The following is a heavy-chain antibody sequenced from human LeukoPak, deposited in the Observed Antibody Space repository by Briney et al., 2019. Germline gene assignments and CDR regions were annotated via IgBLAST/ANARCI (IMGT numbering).Heavy chain of an antibody. J-gene: IGHJ4*02. CDR3: ARRIAVAGPAEDYFDY. D-gene: IGHD6-19*01. Sequence: SVKVSCKASGGTFSSYAISWVRQAPGQGLEWIGRIIPIFGTANYAQKFQGRVTITTDESTSTAYMELSSLRSEDTALYYCARRIAVAGPAEDYFDYWGQGTLVTVSS. CDR2: IIPIFGTA. V-gene: IGHV1-69*05. CDR1: GGTFSSYA.